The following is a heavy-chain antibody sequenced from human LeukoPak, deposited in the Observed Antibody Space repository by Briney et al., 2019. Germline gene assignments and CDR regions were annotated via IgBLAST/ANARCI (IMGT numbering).Heavy chain of an antibody. CDR3: AKEPVPSLGVFEI. V-gene: IGHV1-69*01. J-gene: IGHJ3*02. Sequence: VKASCKSPGGSFRSLAISCVRHAPGQGLVCIGGIIPIFGTANYAQPFPGRHTLTADESTSTAYMALSRLRSEDTAIYYCAKEPVPSLGVFEIWGQGTMVTVFS. D-gene: IGHD2-8*01. CDR2: IIPIFGTA. CDR1: GGSFRSLA.